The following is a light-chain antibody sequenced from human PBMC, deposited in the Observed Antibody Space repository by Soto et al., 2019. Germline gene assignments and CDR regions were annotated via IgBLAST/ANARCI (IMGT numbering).Light chain of an antibody. CDR1: QSVSSSY. CDR3: QQYNIWRSIT. CDR2: GAS. J-gene: IGKJ5*01. V-gene: IGKV3-20*01. Sequence: EIVLTQSPGTLSLSPGERATLSCRASQSVSSSYLAWYQQKPGQAPRLLIYGASSRATGIPDRFSGSGSGTDFTLTISRLEPEDFAVYYCQQYNIWRSITFGPGTRLE.